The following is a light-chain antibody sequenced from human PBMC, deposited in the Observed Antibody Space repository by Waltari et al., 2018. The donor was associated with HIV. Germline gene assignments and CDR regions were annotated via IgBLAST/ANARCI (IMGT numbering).Light chain of an antibody. J-gene: IGLJ2*01. CDR1: ALPKQY. Sequence: SYELTQPPSVSVSPGQTARITCSGDALPKQYAYWYQQKPGQAPVLVIYKDSERPSGIPERFSGSSSGTTVTLTISGVQAEDEADYYCQSADSSGTYPEVVFGGGTKLTVL. V-gene: IGLV3-25*03. CDR2: KDS. CDR3: QSADSSGTYPEVV.